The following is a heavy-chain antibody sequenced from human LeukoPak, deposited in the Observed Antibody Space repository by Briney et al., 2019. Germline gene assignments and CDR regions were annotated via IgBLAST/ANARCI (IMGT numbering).Heavy chain of an antibody. CDR3: ARDMLAVPSNWFDP. CDR1: GYTFTSYY. Sequence: ASVKVSCKASGYTFTSYYIHWVRQAPGQGLEWMGVINPSGGGTSYAQKFQGRVTMTRDTSTSTVYMDLRSLRSEDTAVYFCARDMLAVPSNWFDPWGQGTLVTFSS. J-gene: IGHJ5*02. V-gene: IGHV1-46*01. CDR2: INPSGGGT. D-gene: IGHD2-8*01.